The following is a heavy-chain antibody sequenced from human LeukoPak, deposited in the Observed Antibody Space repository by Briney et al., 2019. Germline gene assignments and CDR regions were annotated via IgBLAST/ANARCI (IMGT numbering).Heavy chain of an antibody. D-gene: IGHD3-16*01. CDR2: ISGSGGNT. CDR1: GYTFSSYA. Sequence: PGGSLRLSCAASGYTFSSYAMNWVRQAPGKGLEWVSVISGSGGNTYYADTVKGRFTISRDNSKNTVYMQMDSLRAEDTAVYYCGIERYGGGGYAYMDVWGKGTTVTVSS. J-gene: IGHJ6*04. V-gene: IGHV3-23*01. CDR3: GIERYGGGGYAYMDV.